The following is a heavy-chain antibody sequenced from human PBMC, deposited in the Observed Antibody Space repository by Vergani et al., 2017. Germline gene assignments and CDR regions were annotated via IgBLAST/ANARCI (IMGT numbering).Heavy chain of an antibody. CDR2: ISYDGSNK. Sequence: VQLVESGGGLVQPGGSLRLSCAASGFTFSSYGMHWVRQAPGKGLEWVAVISYDGSNKYYADSVKGRFTISRDNSKNTLYLQMNSLRAEDTAVYYCAKGGSFGNYYYYMDVWGKGTTVTVSS. J-gene: IGHJ6*03. CDR1: GFTFSSYG. CDR3: AKGGSFGNYYYYMDV. D-gene: IGHD3-10*01. V-gene: IGHV3-30*18.